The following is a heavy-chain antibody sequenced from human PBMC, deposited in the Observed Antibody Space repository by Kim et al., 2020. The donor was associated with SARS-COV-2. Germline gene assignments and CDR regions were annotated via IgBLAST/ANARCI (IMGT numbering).Heavy chain of an antibody. CDR1: GGSFSGYY. V-gene: IGHV4-34*01. D-gene: IGHD6-19*01. CDR2: INHSGST. J-gene: IGHJ4*02. Sequence: SETLSLTCAVYGGSFSGYYWSWIRQPPGKGLEWIGEINHSGSTNYNPSLKSRVTISVDTSKNQFSLKLSSVTAADTAVYYCARGLNRYSSGWYFPDQKEYYFDYWGQGTLVTVSS. CDR3: ARGLNRYSSGWYFPDQKEYYFDY.